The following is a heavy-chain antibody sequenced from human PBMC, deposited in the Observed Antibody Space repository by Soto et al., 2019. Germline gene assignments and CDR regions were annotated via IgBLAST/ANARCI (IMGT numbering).Heavy chain of an antibody. CDR2: SYYSGST. V-gene: IGHV4-39*01. D-gene: IGHD4-17*01. Sequence: PWKTLSLACTVTNGSINSRSCYWGWIRKPPGKGLEGIGSSYYSGSTYYNPSLKSRVTISVDTSKNQFSLKLSPVTAADTAVYYCARHFEFPYGDHPKWFAPLAQRTMVTAPQ. CDR3: ARHFEFPYGDHPKWFAP. J-gene: IGHJ5*02. CDR1: NGSINSRSCY.